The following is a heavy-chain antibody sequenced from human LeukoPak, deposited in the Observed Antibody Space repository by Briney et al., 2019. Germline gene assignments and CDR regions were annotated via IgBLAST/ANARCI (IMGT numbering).Heavy chain of an antibody. V-gene: IGHV3-23*01. Sequence: GGSLRLSCIASGFSFASYAMSWVRQAPGKGLEWVSAISTRGDITYDADSVKGRFIISRDNSKNTLYLQMNGLGAGDTAIYYCVKDDYGVPGWYFDPWGRGTLVTVSS. CDR3: VKDDYGVPGWYFDP. CDR1: GFSFASYA. D-gene: IGHD4/OR15-4a*01. CDR2: ISTRGDIT. J-gene: IGHJ2*01.